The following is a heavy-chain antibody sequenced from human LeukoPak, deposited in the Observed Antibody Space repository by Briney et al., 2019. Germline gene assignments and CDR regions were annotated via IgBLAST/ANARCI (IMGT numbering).Heavy chain of an antibody. Sequence: GASVKVSCKVSGYTLTELSMHWVRQAPGKGLEWMGGFDPEDGETIYAQKFQGRVTMTEDTSTDTAYMELSSLRSEDTAAYYCATAVLNSDSMDVWGKGTTFTVSS. D-gene: IGHD3-10*01. CDR1: GYTLTELS. J-gene: IGHJ6*03. CDR3: ATAVLNSDSMDV. V-gene: IGHV1-24*01. CDR2: FDPEDGET.